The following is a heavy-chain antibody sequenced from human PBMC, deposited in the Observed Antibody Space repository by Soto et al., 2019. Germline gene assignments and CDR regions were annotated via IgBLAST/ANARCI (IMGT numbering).Heavy chain of an antibody. CDR3: ARHLYCSSSSCYSPYDYGMDV. CDR1: GGSISSTGHF. D-gene: IGHD2-2*01. Sequence: QLQLQESGPGLVKPSETLPLTCAVSGGSISSTGHFWGWIRQPPGKGLEWIGSIYYSGSTYYNPSLKSRLTISVDTSKSQFSLKLSSVTAADTAVYYCARHLYCSSSSCYSPYDYGMDVWGQGTTVTVSS. CDR2: IYYSGST. J-gene: IGHJ6*02. V-gene: IGHV4-39*01.